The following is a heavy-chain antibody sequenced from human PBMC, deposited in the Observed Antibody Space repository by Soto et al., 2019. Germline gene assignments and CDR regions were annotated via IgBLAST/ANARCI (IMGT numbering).Heavy chain of an antibody. CDR1: GGSVTDYY. V-gene: IGHV4-4*07. J-gene: IGHJ4*02. D-gene: IGHD5-12*01. CDR2: VYSSGST. Sequence: QVQLQESGPGLVKPSETLSLTCTVSGGSVTDYYWSWIRQPAGKGLEWIGRVYSSGSTNYNPSLRSRVSMSVDTSKNQFSLKVTSVTAADSAVYYCAREGGIVAKIPFDYWGQGTLVTVSS. CDR3: AREGGIVAKIPFDY.